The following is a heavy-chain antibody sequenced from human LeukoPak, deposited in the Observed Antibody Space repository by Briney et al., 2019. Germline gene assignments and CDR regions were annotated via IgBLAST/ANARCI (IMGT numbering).Heavy chain of an antibody. D-gene: IGHD2-8*01. CDR1: GFTFRSHA. Sequence: PGGSLRLSCVGSGFTFRSHAMSWVRQAPEKGLEFVSGIYENGGTTYYADSVKGRFSISRDNSKNTLYLQMNSLRAEDTAVYYCARAPLMVYYYYYGMDVWGQGTTVTVSS. J-gene: IGHJ6*02. CDR3: ARAPLMVYYYYYGMDV. V-gene: IGHV3-23*01. CDR2: IYENGGTT.